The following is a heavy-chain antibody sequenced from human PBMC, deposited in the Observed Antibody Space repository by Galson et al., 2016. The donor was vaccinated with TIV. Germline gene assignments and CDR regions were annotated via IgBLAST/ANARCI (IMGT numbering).Heavy chain of an antibody. CDR3: ARQYYFYSYGMDV. V-gene: IGHV4-4*02. CDR1: SGSISSSNW. J-gene: IGHJ6*02. Sequence: LSLTCAVSSGSISSSNWWSWVRQPPGKGLEWIGEMSHSGSTNYNPSLKSRFTISRDNAKNSLYLQMNSLGAEDTAVYYCARQYYFYSYGMDVWGQGTAVTVSS. CDR2: MSHSGST.